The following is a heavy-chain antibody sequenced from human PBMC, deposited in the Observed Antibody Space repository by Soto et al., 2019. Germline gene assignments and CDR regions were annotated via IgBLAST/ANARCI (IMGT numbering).Heavy chain of an antibody. CDR2: IYPGDSDT. CDR1: GYSFTSYW. CDR3: ARQYYDFWSGYPDDAFDI. J-gene: IGHJ3*02. D-gene: IGHD3-3*01. Sequence: GEPLKISCKGSGYSFTSYWIGWVRQMPGKGLEWMGIIYPGDSDTRYSPSFQGQVTISADKSISTAYLQWSSLKASDTAMYYCARQYYDFWSGYPDDAFDIWGQGTMVTVSS. V-gene: IGHV5-51*01.